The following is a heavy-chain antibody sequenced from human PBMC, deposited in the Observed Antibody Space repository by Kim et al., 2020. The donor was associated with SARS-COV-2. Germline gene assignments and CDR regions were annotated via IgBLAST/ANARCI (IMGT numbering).Heavy chain of an antibody. D-gene: IGHD2-8*02. J-gene: IGHJ4*02. CDR3: AKIRGYCSGGVCPYYFDY. Sequence: NGRFTISRDKSKNTLSLQVNSLRAEDTAVYYCAKIRGYCSGGVCPYYFDYWGQGTLVTVSS. V-gene: IGHV3-23*01.